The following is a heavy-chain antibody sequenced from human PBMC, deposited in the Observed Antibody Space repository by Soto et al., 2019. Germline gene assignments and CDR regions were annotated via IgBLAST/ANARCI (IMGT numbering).Heavy chain of an antibody. Sequence: GGSLRLSCAASGFTFSSYGMHWVRQAPGKGLEWVAVISYDGSNKYYADSVKGRFTISRDNSKNTLYLQMNSLRAEDTAVYYCAKEATVTKHRVLGYFDYWGQGTLVTVSS. CDR3: AKEATVTKHRVLGYFDY. CDR1: GFTFSSYG. D-gene: IGHD4-17*01. V-gene: IGHV3-30*18. CDR2: ISYDGSNK. J-gene: IGHJ4*02.